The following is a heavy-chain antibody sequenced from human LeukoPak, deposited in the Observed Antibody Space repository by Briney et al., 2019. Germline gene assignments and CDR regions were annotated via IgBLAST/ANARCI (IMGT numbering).Heavy chain of an antibody. CDR3: ARAGYDYDFWSGFAENAFDI. Sequence: GGSLRLSCAASGFTFSSYAMLWVRQAPGKGLEYVSAISSNGGSTYYANSVKGRFTISRDNSKNTLYLQMGSLRAEDMAVYYCARAGYDYDFWSGFAENAFDIWGQGTMVTVSS. CDR1: GFTFSSYA. CDR2: ISSNGGST. V-gene: IGHV3-64*01. D-gene: IGHD3-3*01. J-gene: IGHJ3*02.